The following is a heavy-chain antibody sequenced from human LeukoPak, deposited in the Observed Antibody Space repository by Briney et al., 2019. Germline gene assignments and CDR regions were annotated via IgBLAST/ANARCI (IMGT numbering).Heavy chain of an antibody. D-gene: IGHD3-3*01. Sequence: SLRLSCAASGFTFDDYAMHWVRQAPGKGLEWVSGISWNSGSIGYADSVKGRFTISRDNAKNSLYLQMNSLRAEDTALYYCARGITLRSDYWGQGTLVTVSS. J-gene: IGHJ4*02. V-gene: IGHV3-9*01. CDR3: ARGITLRSDY. CDR2: ISWNSGSI. CDR1: GFTFDDYA.